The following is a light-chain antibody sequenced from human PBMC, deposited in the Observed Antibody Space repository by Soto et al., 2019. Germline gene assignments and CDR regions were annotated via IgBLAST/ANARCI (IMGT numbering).Light chain of an antibody. Sequence: DIPMTQSPSTLSASVGDRVTITCRASQSISSWLAWYQQKPGKAPKLLIFDASSLESGVPSRFSGSGSGTEFTLTISSLQPDDFATYYCLQYESYRAFGQGTKVEIK. J-gene: IGKJ1*01. CDR2: DAS. V-gene: IGKV1-5*01. CDR3: LQYESYRA. CDR1: QSISSW.